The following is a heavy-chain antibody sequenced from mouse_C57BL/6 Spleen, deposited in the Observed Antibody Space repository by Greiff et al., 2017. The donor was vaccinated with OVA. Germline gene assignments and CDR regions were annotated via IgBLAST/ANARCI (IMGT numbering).Heavy chain of an antibody. CDR2: IAPNSGGT. V-gene: IGHV1-72*01. D-gene: IGHD1-1*01. CDR3: ARSNYYGSSPYYFDY. J-gene: IGHJ2*01. CDR1: GYTFTSYW. Sequence: VQLQQPGAELVKPGASVKLSCKASGYTFTSYWMHWVKQRPGRGLEWLGRIAPNSGGTKYNEKFKSKATLTVDKPSSTAYLQLSSLTSEDSAVYYCARSNYYGSSPYYFDYWGQGTTLTVSS.